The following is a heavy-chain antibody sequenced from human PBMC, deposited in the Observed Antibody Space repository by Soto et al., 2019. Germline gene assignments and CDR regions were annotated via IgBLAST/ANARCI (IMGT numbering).Heavy chain of an antibody. CDR3: ASGHYDSSGTDY. D-gene: IGHD3-22*01. CDR2: INSDGSST. Sequence: GGSLRLSCAASGFTFSSYWMHWVRQAPGKGLVWVSRINSDGSSTSYADSVKGRFTISRDNAKNTLYLQMNSLRAEDTAVYYCASGHYDSSGTDYWGQGTLVTVSS. CDR1: GFTFSSYW. J-gene: IGHJ4*02. V-gene: IGHV3-74*01.